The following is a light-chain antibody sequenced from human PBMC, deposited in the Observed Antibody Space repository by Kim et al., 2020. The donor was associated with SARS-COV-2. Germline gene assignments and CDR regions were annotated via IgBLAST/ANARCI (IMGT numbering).Light chain of an antibody. CDR2: EVS. CDR1: QSITNS. CDR3: QQRSRWPLT. V-gene: IGKV3-11*01. Sequence: EIVLTQSPATLSLSPGERVTLSCRASQSITNSLAWFQQKPGQAPRLLIYEVSNRPTGIPARFSGSGSGTDFTLSITSLEPEDFAVYFCQQRSRWPLTFGGGTKVDIK. J-gene: IGKJ4*01.